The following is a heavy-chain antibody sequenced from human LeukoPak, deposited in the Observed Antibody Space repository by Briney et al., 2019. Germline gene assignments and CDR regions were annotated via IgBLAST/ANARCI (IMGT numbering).Heavy chain of an antibody. CDR1: GFPFSTYS. CDR2: ISSRSSNI. D-gene: IGHD5-18*01. J-gene: IGHJ6*02. CDR3: ARDLDTYYGMDV. V-gene: IGHV3-48*01. Sequence: GGSLRLSCAASGFPFSTYSMNWVRPAPAKGLEWVSYISSRSSNIYYVDSVKGRFTISRDNAKNSLYLQMNSLRAEDTAVYYCARDLDTYYGMDVWGQGTTVTVSS.